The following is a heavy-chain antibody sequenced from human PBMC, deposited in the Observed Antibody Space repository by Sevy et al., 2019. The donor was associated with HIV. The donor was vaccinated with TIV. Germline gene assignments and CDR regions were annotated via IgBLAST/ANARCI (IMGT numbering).Heavy chain of an antibody. J-gene: IGHJ2*01. CDR1: GFTFSSYA. V-gene: IGHV3-23*01. Sequence: GGSLRLSCAASGFTFSSYATSWVRQAPGKGLEWVSAISGSGGSTYYADSVKGRFTISRDNSKNTLYLQMNSLRAEDTAVYYCAKNDGDYEWYFDLWGRGTLVTVSS. CDR3: AKNDGDYEWYFDL. D-gene: IGHD4-17*01. CDR2: ISGSGGST.